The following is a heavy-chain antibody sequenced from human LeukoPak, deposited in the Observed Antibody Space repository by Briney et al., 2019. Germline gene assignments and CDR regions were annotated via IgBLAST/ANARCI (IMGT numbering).Heavy chain of an antibody. CDR3: AGELRYFDWLLSDRYNYYYYMDV. CDR1: GGSFSGYY. J-gene: IGHJ6*03. V-gene: IGHV4-59*10. Sequence: SETLSLTCAVYGGSFSGYYWSWIRQPAGKGLEWIGRIYTSGSTNYNPSLKSRVTMSVDTSKNQFSLKLSSVTAADTAVYYCAGELRYFDWLLSDRYNYYYYMDVWGKGTTVTISS. CDR2: IYTSGST. D-gene: IGHD3-9*01.